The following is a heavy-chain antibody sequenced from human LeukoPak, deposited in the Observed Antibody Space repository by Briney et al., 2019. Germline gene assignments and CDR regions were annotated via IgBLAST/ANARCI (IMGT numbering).Heavy chain of an antibody. V-gene: IGHV3-21*01. CDR3: ARGQGSLYVLAAFDI. CDR1: GFXFSSYS. D-gene: IGHD3-16*01. J-gene: IGHJ3*02. CDR2: ISSSSSYI. Sequence: PGGSLRLSCAASGFXFSSYSINWVRQAPGKGLEWVSSISSSSSYIYYADSVKGRFTISRDNAKNSLYLQMNSLRAEDTAVYYCARGQGSLYVLAAFDIWGQGTMVTVSS.